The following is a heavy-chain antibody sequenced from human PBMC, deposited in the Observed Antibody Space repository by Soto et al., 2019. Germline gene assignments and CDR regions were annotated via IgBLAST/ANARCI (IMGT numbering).Heavy chain of an antibody. J-gene: IGHJ6*02. CDR2: IYPGDSDT. Sequence: GESLKISCKGSGYSFTIYWIGWVRQMPGKGLEWMGIIYPGDSDTRYSPSFQGQVTISADKSISTAYLQWSSLKASDTAMYYCARGKXYGSGSYPSYYYYGMDVWGQGTTVTVSS. D-gene: IGHD3-10*01. CDR3: ARGKXYGSGSYPSYYYYGMDV. V-gene: IGHV5-51*01. CDR1: GYSFTIYW.